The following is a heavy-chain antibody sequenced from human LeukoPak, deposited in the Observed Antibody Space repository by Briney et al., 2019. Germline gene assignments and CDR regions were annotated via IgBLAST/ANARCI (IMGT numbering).Heavy chain of an antibody. D-gene: IGHD3-22*01. CDR3: ARDGTYHYDSSGYLFDY. Sequence: ASVKVSCKASGGTFSSYAISWVRQAPGQGLEWMGGIIPIFGTANYAQKSQGRVTITADESTSTAYMELSSLRSEDTAVYYCARDGTYHYDSSGYLFDYWGQGTLVTVSS. V-gene: IGHV1-69*01. CDR2: IIPIFGTA. CDR1: GGTFSSYA. J-gene: IGHJ4*02.